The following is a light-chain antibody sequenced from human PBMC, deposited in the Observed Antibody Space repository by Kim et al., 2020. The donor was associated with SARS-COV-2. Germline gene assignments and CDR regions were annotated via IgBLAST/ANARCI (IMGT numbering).Light chain of an antibody. CDR2: RTS. CDR3: QQYNNWPLPCT. CDR1: QTFGTN. V-gene: IGKV3-15*01. J-gene: IGKJ2*02. Sequence: EIVMTQSLATLSVYPGERATLSCRASQTFGTNLAWYQQKPGQAPRLLIYRTSTRATGVPARFSGSGSGTEFTLTISSLQSDDFATYYCQQYNNWPLPCTFGQGTKLEI.